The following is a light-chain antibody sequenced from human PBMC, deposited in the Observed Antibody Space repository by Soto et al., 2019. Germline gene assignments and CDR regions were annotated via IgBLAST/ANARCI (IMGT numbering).Light chain of an antibody. J-gene: IGLJ1*01. V-gene: IGLV3-25*02. CDR3: QSSDDTGNYYL. CDR2: KDT. CDR1: ELSKQY. Sequence: SYELTQTPSVSVSPGQTARITCSGDELSKQYVYWYQQKPGQAPVLVMYKDTERASGIPERFSASSSGTTVTLTISGVRAEDEADYYCQSSDDTGNYYLFGTGTKVTVL.